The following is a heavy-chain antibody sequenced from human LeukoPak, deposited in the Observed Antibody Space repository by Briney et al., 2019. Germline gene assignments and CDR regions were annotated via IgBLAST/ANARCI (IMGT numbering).Heavy chain of an antibody. Sequence: PGGSLRLSRTAPGFSFGDYAMSWVRQAPGKGLECVGLIRSKAYGETTEYAASVKGRFTISRDDSKSIAYLQMNSLKTEDTAVYYCTRGYYYDSSGYYYSLGYWGQGTLVTVSS. CDR3: TRGYYYDSSGYYYSLGY. V-gene: IGHV3-49*04. CDR1: GFSFGDYA. J-gene: IGHJ4*02. D-gene: IGHD3-22*01. CDR2: IRSKAYGETT.